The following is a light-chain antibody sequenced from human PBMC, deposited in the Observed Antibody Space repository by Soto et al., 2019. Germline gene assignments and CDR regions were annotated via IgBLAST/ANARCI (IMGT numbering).Light chain of an antibody. V-gene: IGLV2-11*01. CDR3: CSYAGSYSYV. J-gene: IGLJ1*01. CDR2: DVS. CDR1: SSDVGGYNY. Sequence: ISKNKTSSDVGGYNYVSWYQQHPGKAPKLMIYDVSKRPSGVPDRFSGSKSGNTASLTISGLQAEDEADYYCCSYAGSYSYVFGTGTRSPS.